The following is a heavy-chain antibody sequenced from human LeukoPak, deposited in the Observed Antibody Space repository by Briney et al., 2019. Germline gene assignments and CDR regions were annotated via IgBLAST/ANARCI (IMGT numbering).Heavy chain of an antibody. Sequence: PSETLSLTCAVYGGSFSGYYWSWIRQPSGKGLEWIGEINHSGSTNYNPSLKSRVTISVDTSKNQFSLKLSSVTAADTAVYYCAALGTYGYWYFDLWGRGTLVTVSS. CDR1: GGSFSGYY. CDR3: AALGTYGYWYFDL. CDR2: INHSGST. V-gene: IGHV4-34*01. D-gene: IGHD3-10*01. J-gene: IGHJ2*01.